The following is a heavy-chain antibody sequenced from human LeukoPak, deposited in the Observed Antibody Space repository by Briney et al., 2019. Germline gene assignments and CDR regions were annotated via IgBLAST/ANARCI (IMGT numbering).Heavy chain of an antibody. J-gene: IGHJ6*03. D-gene: IGHD2-2*02. V-gene: IGHV1-2*02. CDR1: GYTFTGYY. CDR2: INPNSGGT. Sequence: GASVKVSCKASGYTFTGYYMHWVRQAPGQGLEWMGWINPNSGGTNYAQKFQGRVTMTRDTSISTAYMELSRLRSDDTALYYCAKGFCSSTTCYTYYYYFMDVWGKGTTVTVSS. CDR3: AKGFCSSTTCYTYYYYFMDV.